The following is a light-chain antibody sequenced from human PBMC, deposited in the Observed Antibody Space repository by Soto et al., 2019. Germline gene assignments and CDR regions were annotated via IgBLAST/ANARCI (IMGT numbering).Light chain of an antibody. Sequence: EIVMTPSPATLSVSPVERATLSCRASQSVRGTFLAWYQQKAGQAPRLLIYGASSRATGIPDRFSGNGSGTDFTLTITRLEPEDFALYYCQQYGDSPITFGQGTRLEIK. J-gene: IGKJ5*01. V-gene: IGKV3-20*01. CDR2: GAS. CDR3: QQYGDSPIT. CDR1: QSVRGTF.